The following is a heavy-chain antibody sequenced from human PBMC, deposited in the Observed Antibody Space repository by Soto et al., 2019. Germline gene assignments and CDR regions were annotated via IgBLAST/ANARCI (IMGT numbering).Heavy chain of an antibody. CDR1: GFIFKDYY. J-gene: IGHJ4*02. Sequence: QVQLVESGGGLVKPGGSLRLSCAVSGFIFKDYYMTWIRQAPGKGLEWLSDLSPNSDHTNIADSIKGRFTISRDNAKNSLFLQMDSLRVDDTAVYYCARRWIAQDYWGQGTLVIVSS. D-gene: IGHD2-2*03. CDR2: LSPNSDHT. V-gene: IGHV3-11*05. CDR3: ARRWIAQDY.